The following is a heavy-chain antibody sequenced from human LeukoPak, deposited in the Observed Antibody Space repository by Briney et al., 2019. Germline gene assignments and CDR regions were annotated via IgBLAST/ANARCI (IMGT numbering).Heavy chain of an antibody. V-gene: IGHV3-21*01. CDR2: ISSSSSYI. CDR3: ARDRYGSSSDY. J-gene: IGHJ4*02. CDR1: VFTFNTYS. Sequence: KPGGSLRLSCAASVFTFNTYSMHWVRQGPGKALEWVSSISSSSSYIYYANSVKGRFTISRDNAKNSVYLQMNSLRVEDTAVYYCARDRYGSSSDYWGQGTLVTVSS. D-gene: IGHD6-13*01.